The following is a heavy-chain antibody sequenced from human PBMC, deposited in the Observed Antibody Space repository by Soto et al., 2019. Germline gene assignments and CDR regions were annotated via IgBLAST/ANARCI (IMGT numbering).Heavy chain of an antibody. CDR3: ARDTVGDGYNS. V-gene: IGHV4-34*01. D-gene: IGHD5-12*01. CDR2: INHSGST. Sequence: SETLSLTCAVYGGTFSGYYWTWIRQPPGTGLEWIGDINHSGSTNYNPSLKSRVTISVDTSKNQFSLKLSSVTAADTAVYYCARDTVGDGYNSWGQGTLVTVSS. J-gene: IGHJ5*02. CDR1: GGTFSGYY.